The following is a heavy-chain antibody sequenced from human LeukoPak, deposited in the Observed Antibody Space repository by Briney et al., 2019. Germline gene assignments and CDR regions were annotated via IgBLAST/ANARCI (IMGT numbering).Heavy chain of an antibody. V-gene: IGHV3-49*04. Sequence: GGSLRLSCTTSGFTFGDYSMSWVRQAPRKGLEWVGFIRNKAYGGTAEYAASVKGRLTISRDDSTSIAYLQMNSLKTEDTAVYYCSRERRFLEWFLLDFWGQGTLVTVSS. J-gene: IGHJ4*02. CDR1: GFTFGDYS. CDR3: SRERRFLEWFLLDF. D-gene: IGHD3-3*01. CDR2: IRNKAYGGTA.